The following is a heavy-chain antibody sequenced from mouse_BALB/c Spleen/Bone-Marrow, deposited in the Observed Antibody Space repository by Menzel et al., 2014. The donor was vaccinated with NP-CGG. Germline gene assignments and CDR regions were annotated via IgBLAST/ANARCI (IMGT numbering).Heavy chain of an antibody. CDR1: GYTFTDHA. CDR2: IIGYYGDA. D-gene: IGHD2-14*01. CDR3: ARSGKVRNAMDY. Sequence: QVQLQQSGAKLVRPGVSVKISCKGSGYTFTDHAMHWVKRSHAKSLEWIGLIIGYYGDAIYNQKLKGKATMTVDKSSSTAYVELARLTSEDSAIYYCARSGKVRNAMDYWGQGTSVTVSS. V-gene: IGHV1S137*01. J-gene: IGHJ4*01.